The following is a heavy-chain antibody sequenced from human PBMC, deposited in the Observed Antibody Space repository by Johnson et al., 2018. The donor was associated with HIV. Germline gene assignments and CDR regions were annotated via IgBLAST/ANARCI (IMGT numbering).Heavy chain of an antibody. CDR1: GFTFSSYA. CDR3: ARALKSAKVDIDYYGSGSSGDAFDI. CDR2: ISGSGTTI. J-gene: IGHJ3*02. V-gene: IGHV3-23*04. Sequence: VPLVESGGGVVQPGRSLRLSCAASGFTFSSYAMSWVRQAPGKGLEWVSAISGSGTTIYYADSVKGRFTISRDNSNNTLYLQMNSLRAEDTAVYYCARALKSAKVDIDYYGSGSSGDAFDIWRQGTMVTVSS. D-gene: IGHD3-10*01.